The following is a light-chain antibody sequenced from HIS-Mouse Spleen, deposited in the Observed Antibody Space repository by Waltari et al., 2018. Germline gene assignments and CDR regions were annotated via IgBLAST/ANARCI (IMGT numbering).Light chain of an antibody. CDR2: EDN. V-gene: IGLV6-57*04. CDR3: QSYDSSNRV. Sequence: NFMLTQPHSVSESPGKTVTISCTRSSGSISSNYVPRYQQRPGRAPTTVIYEDNQRPSGVPDRFSGSIDSSSNSASLTISGLKTEDEADYYCQSYDSSNRVFGGGTKLTVL. J-gene: IGLJ3*02. CDR1: SGSISSNY.